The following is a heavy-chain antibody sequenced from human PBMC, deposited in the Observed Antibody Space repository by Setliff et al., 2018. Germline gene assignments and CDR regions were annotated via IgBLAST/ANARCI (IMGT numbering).Heavy chain of an antibody. D-gene: IGHD3-22*01. V-gene: IGHV4-61*02. CDR1: GGSISSDSYY. CDR2: IYSSGTT. CDR3: ASPNYYDSSGYYDY. J-gene: IGHJ4*02. Sequence: SETLSLTCTVSGGSISSDSYYWSWIRQPAGKGLEWIGRIYSSGTTAYNPSLMSRATLSVDTSKNQFSLKLTSVTAADTGVYYCASPNYYDSSGYYDYWGQGTLVTVSS.